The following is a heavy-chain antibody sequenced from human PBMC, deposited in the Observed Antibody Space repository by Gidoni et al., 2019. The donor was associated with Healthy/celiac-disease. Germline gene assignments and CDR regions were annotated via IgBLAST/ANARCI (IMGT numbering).Heavy chain of an antibody. D-gene: IGHD4-17*01. CDR1: GFTFSSDA. CDR3: ARAATVTYALYYYYYMDV. Sequence: EVQLLESGGGLVQPGGSLRLSCAASGFTFSSDAMSWVRQAPGKGLEWVSAISGSGGSTYYADSVKGRFTISRDNSKNTLYLQMNSLRADDTAVYYFARAATVTYALYYYYYMDVWGKGTTVTVSS. J-gene: IGHJ6*03. V-gene: IGHV3-23*01. CDR2: ISGSGGST.